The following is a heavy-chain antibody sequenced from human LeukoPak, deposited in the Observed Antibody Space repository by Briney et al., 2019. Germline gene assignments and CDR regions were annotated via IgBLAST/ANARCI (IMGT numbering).Heavy chain of an antibody. CDR3: ARAQTYGDSRLLLDY. V-gene: IGHV3-7*03. CDR2: IKQDGSEK. CDR1: GFTFSSYW. J-gene: IGHJ4*02. D-gene: IGHD4-17*01. Sequence: GGSLRLSCAASGFTFSSYWMSWVRQAPGKGLEWVANIKQDGSEKYYVDSVKGRFTISRDNAKNSLYLQMNSLRVEDTALYYCARAQTYGDSRLLLDYWGQGTLVTVSS.